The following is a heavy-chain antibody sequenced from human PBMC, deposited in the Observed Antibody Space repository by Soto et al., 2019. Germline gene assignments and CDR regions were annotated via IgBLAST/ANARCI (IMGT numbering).Heavy chain of an antibody. Sequence: GGSLRLSCAASGFTFSSYSMNWVRQAPGKGLEWVSSISSSSSYIYYADPVKGRFPISRDNAKNSLYLQMNSLRAEDTAVYYCARVELLRHYYGMDVWGQGTTVTV. J-gene: IGHJ6*02. V-gene: IGHV3-21*01. CDR2: ISSSSSYI. CDR3: ARVELLRHYYGMDV. CDR1: GFTFSSYS. D-gene: IGHD1-26*01.